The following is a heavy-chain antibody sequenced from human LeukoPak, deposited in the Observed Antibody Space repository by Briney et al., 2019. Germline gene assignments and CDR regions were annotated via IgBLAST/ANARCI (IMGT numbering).Heavy chain of an antibody. CDR2: ISSSSSYI. J-gene: IGHJ3*02. V-gene: IGHV3-21*01. D-gene: IGHD5/OR15-5a*01. CDR3: ARDQFPGQVYDDAFDI. Sequence: GGSLRLSCAASGFTFSSYSMNWVRQAPGKGLEWVSSISSSSSYIYYADSVKGRFTISRDNAKNSLYLQMNSLRAEDTAVYYCARDQFPGQVYDDAFDIWGQGSMVTVSS. CDR1: GFTFSSYS.